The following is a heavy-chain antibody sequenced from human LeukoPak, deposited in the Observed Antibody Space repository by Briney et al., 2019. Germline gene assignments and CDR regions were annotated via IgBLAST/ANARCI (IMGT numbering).Heavy chain of an antibody. J-gene: IGHJ4*02. CDR2: INHSGST. CDR1: GGSFSGYY. Sequence: SETLSLTCAVYGGSFSGYYWSWIRQPPGKGLEWIGEINHSGSTNYNPSLKSRVTIPVDTSKNQFSLKLSSVTAADTAVYYCARGRFQAAIAVVPAATYQFDYWGQGTLVTVSS. D-gene: IGHD2-2*01. CDR3: ARGRFQAAIAVVPAATYQFDY. V-gene: IGHV4-34*01.